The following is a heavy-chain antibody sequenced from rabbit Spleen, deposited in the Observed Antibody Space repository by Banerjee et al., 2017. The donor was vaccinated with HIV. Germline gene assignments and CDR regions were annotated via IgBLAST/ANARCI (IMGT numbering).Heavy chain of an antibody. V-gene: IGHV1S47*01. D-gene: IGHD8-1*01. CDR1: GFDFSSDA. J-gene: IGHJ6*01. CDR2: IYNGDGTT. Sequence: EESGGDLVQPGGSLTLSCKASGFDFSSDAMCWVRQAPGKGPEWIACIYNGDGTTYYANWVHGRFTISKASSTTLTLQMTSLTAADTATHFCARDTGSSFSSYGMDLWGPGTLVTVS. CDR3: ARDTGSSFSSYGMDL.